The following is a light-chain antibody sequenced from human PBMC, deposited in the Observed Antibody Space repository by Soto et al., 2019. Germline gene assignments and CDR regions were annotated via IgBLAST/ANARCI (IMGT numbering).Light chain of an antibody. V-gene: IGLV3-21*02. CDR2: DDS. Sequence: SYELAQPPSVSVAPGETARITCGRNNIGSDTVHWYQQKPGQAPVVVVYDDSERPSGTPERISGSNSGDMATLTIRRVEAGDEADYYCLVWDSIGDNYVFGSGTKV. CDR1: NIGSDT. CDR3: LVWDSIGDNYV. J-gene: IGLJ1*01.